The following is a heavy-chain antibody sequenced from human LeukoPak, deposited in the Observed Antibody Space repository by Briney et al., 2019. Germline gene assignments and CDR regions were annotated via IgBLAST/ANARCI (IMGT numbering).Heavy chain of an antibody. D-gene: IGHD3-9*01. J-gene: IGHJ5*02. Sequence: PGGSLRLSCAASGFSFYTYAMSWVRQAPGKGLEWVSFITAGGRSTDYAGSVKGRFTISRDNSKNTLYLQMNSLSVEDTAVYYCATNSFYYDTLTGYPAWGQGTVVTVSS. V-gene: IGHV3-23*01. CDR3: ATNSFYYDTLTGYPA. CDR1: GFSFYTYA. CDR2: ITAGGRST.